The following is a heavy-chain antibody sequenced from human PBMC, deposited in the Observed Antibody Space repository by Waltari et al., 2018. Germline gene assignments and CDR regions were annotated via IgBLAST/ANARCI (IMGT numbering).Heavy chain of an antibody. V-gene: IGHV1-18*04. J-gene: IGHJ6*02. D-gene: IGHD6-6*01. CDR1: GYIFTNYH. CDR2: ISANNGNT. Sequence: QVQLVQSGAEVKSPGASVKVSCKASGYIFTNYHVTWFRQAPGQGLEWMGWISANNGNTEYAQNFQGRVTMTTDTSTNTAYMELRSLRSDDTAVFYCARVVSSSSPSFYYYGLDVWGQGTTVTVSS. CDR3: ARVVSSSSPSFYYYGLDV.